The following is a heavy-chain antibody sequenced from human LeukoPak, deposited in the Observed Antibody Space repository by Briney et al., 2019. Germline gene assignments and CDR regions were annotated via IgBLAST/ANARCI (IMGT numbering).Heavy chain of an antibody. CDR3: AVTSGKAYNNWFDP. V-gene: IGHV1-3*01. D-gene: IGHD4-11*01. CDR2: INAGNGNT. Sequence: ASVKVSCKASGYTFTSYAMHWVRQAPGQRLEWMGWINAGNGNTKYSQKFQDRVTITRDTSASTAYMELSSLRSEDTAVYYCAVTSGKAYNNWFDPWGQGTLVTVSS. J-gene: IGHJ5*02. CDR1: GYTFTSYA.